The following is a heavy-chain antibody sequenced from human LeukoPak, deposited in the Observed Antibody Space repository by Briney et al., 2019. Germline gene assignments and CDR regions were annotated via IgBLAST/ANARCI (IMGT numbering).Heavy chain of an antibody. CDR1: GFTFSNAW. Sequence: GGSLILSCATSGFTFSNAWMNLVRQAPGKGLEWVGRIRSNSDGWTIDYAAPVKARFTLSRDDSKTTLYLQMNSLQTEHTAVYYCATAFYDSTWGPGTLVTASS. CDR3: ATAFYDST. J-gene: IGHJ5*02. V-gene: IGHV3-15*07. CDR2: IRSNSDGWTI. D-gene: IGHD3-22*01.